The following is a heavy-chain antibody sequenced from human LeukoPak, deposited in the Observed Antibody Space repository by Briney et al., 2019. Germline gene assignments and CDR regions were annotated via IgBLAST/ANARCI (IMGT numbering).Heavy chain of an antibody. J-gene: IGHJ4*02. CDR2: IIPLFETI. D-gene: IGHD6-19*01. CDR3: ARVQYGNGWSAFDS. V-gene: IGHV1-69*13. Sequence: ASVKVSCKASGGTSNNYRINWVRQAPGQGLEWMGGIIPLFETINYSQKFKGRVTITADDSTTTGYMELSSLRTDDTAVYYCARVQYGNGWSAFDSWGQGTVVTVSS. CDR1: GGTSNNYR.